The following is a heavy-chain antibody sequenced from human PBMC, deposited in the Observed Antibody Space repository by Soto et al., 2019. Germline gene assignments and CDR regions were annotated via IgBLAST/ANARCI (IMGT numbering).Heavy chain of an antibody. Sequence: QVYLEESGGGVVQPGRSLRLSCVASGFSFSSSDMHWVRQAPGKGLEWVAHISIDGSRKYYADSVKGRFTVSRESSKNTLYLQINSLRPEEAALYYCTRGPTHGAFDIWGQGTMVTVSS. CDR1: GFSFSSSD. CDR3: TRGPTHGAFDI. V-gene: IGHV3-30*03. J-gene: IGHJ3*02. CDR2: ISIDGSRK.